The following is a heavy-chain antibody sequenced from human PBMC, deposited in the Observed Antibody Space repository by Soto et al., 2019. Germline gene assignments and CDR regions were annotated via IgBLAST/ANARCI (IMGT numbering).Heavy chain of an antibody. CDR2: TYYRSKWYN. CDR1: GDSVSSNSAA. D-gene: IGHD2-2*02. V-gene: IGHV6-1*01. J-gene: IGHJ6*02. Sequence: SQTLSLTWAISGDSVSSNSAAWNWIRQSPSRGLEWLGRTYYRSKWYNDYAVSVKSRITINPDTSKNQFSLQLNSVTPEDTAVYYCARGYCSSTSCYTGVEESYGMDVWGQGTTVTVSS. CDR3: ARGYCSSTSCYTGVEESYGMDV.